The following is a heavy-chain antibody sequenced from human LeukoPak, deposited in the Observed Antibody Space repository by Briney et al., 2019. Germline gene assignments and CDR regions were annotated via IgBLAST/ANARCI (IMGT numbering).Heavy chain of an antibody. D-gene: IGHD3-16*01. V-gene: IGHV3-30-3*01. CDR1: GFTFSSYA. CDR2: ISYDGSNK. CDR3: TRGTGLSYASPDY. J-gene: IGHJ4*02. Sequence: GRSLRLSCAASGFTFSSYAMHWVRQAPGKGLEWVAVISYDGSNKYYADSVKGRFTISRDNSKNTLYLQMNSLRAEDTAVYYCTRGTGLSYASPDYWGQGTLVTVSS.